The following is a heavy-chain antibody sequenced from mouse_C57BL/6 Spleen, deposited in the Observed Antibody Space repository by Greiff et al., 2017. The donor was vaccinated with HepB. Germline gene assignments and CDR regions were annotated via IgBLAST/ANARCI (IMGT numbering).Heavy chain of an antibody. J-gene: IGHJ4*01. D-gene: IGHD3-2*02. CDR2: ISGGGGNT. CDR1: GFTFSSYT. V-gene: IGHV5-9*01. CDR3: ARQTAQAPYYYAMDY. Sequence: DVMLVESGGGLVKPGGSLKLSCAASGFTFSSYTMSWVRQTPEKRLEWVATISGGGGNTYYPDSVKGRFTISRDNAKNTLYLQMSSLRSEDTALYDCARQTAQAPYYYAMDYWGQGTSVTVSS.